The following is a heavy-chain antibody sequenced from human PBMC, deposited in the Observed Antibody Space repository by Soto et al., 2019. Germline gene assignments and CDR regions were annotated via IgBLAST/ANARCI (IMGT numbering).Heavy chain of an antibody. V-gene: IGHV4-4*02. Sequence: SETLSLTCAVSGGSISSSNWWSWVRQPPGKGLEWIGEIYHSGSTNYNPSLKSRVTISVDKSKNQFSLKLSSVTAADTAVYYCARDQRYYKHYYYHYRMDVWGQGTTVTVSS. CDR1: GGSISSSNW. CDR3: ARDQRYYKHYYYHYRMDV. J-gene: IGHJ6*02. CDR2: IYHSGST. D-gene: IGHD3-22*01.